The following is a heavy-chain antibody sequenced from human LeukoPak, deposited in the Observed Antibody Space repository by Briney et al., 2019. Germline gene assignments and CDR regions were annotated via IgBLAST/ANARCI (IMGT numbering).Heavy chain of an antibody. CDR3: TRENRPFCPFAF. J-gene: IGHJ4*02. CDR2: ISHDGTT. V-gene: IGHV4-4*02. Sequence: PSGTLSLTCGVSGGSIDITNYWSWVRQPPGKGLEWIGEISHDGTTNYRPSLRSRAAMSFYRANNQYSLSLTSVTAADTAVYYCTRENRPFCPFAFWGQGVLVTVSS. D-gene: IGHD2/OR15-2a*01. CDR1: GGSIDITNY.